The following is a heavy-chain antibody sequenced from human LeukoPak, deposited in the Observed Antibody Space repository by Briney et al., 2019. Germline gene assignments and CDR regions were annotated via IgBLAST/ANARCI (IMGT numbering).Heavy chain of an antibody. Sequence: GGSLRLSCAASGFTFSSYSMNWVRQAPGKGLEWVSSISSSSSYIYYADSVKGRLTISRDNAKNSLYLQMNSLRAEDTAVYYCAPTLYGDYAFDYWGQGTLVTVSS. V-gene: IGHV3-21*01. CDR3: APTLYGDYAFDY. D-gene: IGHD4-17*01. CDR2: ISSSSSYI. J-gene: IGHJ4*02. CDR1: GFTFSSYS.